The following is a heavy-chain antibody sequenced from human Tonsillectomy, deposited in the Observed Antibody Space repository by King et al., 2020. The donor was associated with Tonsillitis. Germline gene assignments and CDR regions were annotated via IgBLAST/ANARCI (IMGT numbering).Heavy chain of an antibody. J-gene: IGHJ5*02. CDR1: GYTFNSYD. V-gene: IGHV1-8*01. Sequence: HVQLVESGAEVKKPGASVKVSCKASGYTFNSYDINWVRQATGQGLEWMGWMNPNSGNTGYAQKFQGRVTMTRNTSISTAYMELSSLRSEDTAVYYCARGYCSGGSCYSVIRARWFDPWGQGTLVTVSS. CDR3: ARGYCSGGSCYSVIRARWFDP. CDR2: MNPNSGNT. D-gene: IGHD2-15*01.